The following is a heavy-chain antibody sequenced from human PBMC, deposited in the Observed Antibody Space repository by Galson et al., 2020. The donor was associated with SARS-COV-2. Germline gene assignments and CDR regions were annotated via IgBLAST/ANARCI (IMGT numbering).Heavy chain of an antibody. CDR1: GFTFDEYA. V-gene: IGHV3-9*01. Sequence: SLKISCAASGFTFDEYAMHWVRQAPGKGLEWVSGISWNSGNIAYADSVRGRFTISRDNAKNSLYLQMSSLRSEDSALYYCARATAAGYITGRFDFWGQGTLVTVSS. J-gene: IGHJ5*01. CDR3: ARATAAGYITGRFDF. D-gene: IGHD6-13*01. CDR2: ISWNSGNI.